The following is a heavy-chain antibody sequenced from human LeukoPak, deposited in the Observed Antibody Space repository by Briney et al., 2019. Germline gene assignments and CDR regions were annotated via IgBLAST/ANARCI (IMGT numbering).Heavy chain of an antibody. V-gene: IGHV3-30-3*01. J-gene: IGHJ6*02. D-gene: IGHD5-24*01. CDR2: ILKDGSNA. CDR3: ARRDTIQYAMDV. Sequence: PGGSLRLSCTASAFTFDDFPMHWVRQAPGKGLDWVSLILKDGSNAFYADSVKGRFTISRDNSGNTLFLQMNSLRAEDTAIYYCARRDTIQYAMDVWGQGTTVTVSS. CDR1: AFTFDDFP.